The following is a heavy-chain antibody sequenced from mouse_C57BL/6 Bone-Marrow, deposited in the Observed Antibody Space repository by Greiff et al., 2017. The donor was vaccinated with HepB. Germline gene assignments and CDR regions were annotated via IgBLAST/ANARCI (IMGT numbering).Heavy chain of an antibody. CDR3: ARDLGAMDY. CDR2: IDPSDSYT. CDR1: GYTFTSYW. J-gene: IGHJ4*01. V-gene: IGHV1-69*01. Sequence: VQLQQPGAELVMPGASVKLSCKASGYTFTSYWMHWVKQRPGQGLEWIGEIDPSDSYTNYNQKFKGKSTLTVDKSSSTAYMQLSSLTSEDSAVYYCARDLGAMDYWGQGTSVTVSS.